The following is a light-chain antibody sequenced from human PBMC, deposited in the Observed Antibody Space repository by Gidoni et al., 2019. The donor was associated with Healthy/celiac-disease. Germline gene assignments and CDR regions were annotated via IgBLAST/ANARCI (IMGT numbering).Light chain of an antibody. J-gene: IGKJ4*01. V-gene: IGKV3-11*01. CDR1: QSVSSY. CDR3: QQRSNWPALT. Sequence: EIVLTQSQATLSLSPGERATLSCRASQSVSSYLAWYQQKPGQAPRLLIYDASNRATGIPPRFSGSGSGTDFTLTISSLEPEDFAVYYCQQRSNWPALTFGGGTKVEIK. CDR2: DAS.